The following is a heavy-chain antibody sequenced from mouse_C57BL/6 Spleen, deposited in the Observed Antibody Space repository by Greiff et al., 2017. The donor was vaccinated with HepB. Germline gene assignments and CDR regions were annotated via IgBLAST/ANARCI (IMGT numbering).Heavy chain of an antibody. CDR2: ISNGGGST. V-gene: IGHV5-12*01. J-gene: IGHJ4*01. Sequence: EVKLMESGGGLVQPGGSLKLSCAASGFTFSDYYMYWVRQTPEKRLEWVAYISNGGGSTYYPDTVKGRFTISRDNAKNTLYLQMSRLKSEDTAMYYCARHGSNAMDYWGQGTSVTVSS. D-gene: IGHD4-1*01. CDR3: ARHGSNAMDY. CDR1: GFTFSDYY.